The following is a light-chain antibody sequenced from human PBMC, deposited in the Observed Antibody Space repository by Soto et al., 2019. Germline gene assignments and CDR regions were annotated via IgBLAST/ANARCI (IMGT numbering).Light chain of an antibody. CDR2: DVS. V-gene: IGLV2-14*01. CDR1: SSDVGGYNY. CDR3: SSYTSSSLYV. J-gene: IGLJ1*01. Sequence: QSVLTQPASVSGSPGQSSTISCTGTSSDVGGYNYVSWYQQHPGKAPKLMIYDVSNRPSGVSNRFSGSKSGNTASLTISGLQAEDEADYYCSSYTSSSLYVFGTGTKLTV.